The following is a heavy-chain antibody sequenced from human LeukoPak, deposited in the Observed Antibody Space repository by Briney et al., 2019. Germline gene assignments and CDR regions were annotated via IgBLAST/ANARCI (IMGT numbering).Heavy chain of an antibody. J-gene: IGHJ6*03. CDR2: ISGSGGST. CDR3: AKDGLRFLEWLAPYYYYYMDV. CDR1: GFTFSSYA. D-gene: IGHD3-3*01. V-gene: IGHV3-23*01. Sequence: GGSLRLSYAASGFTFSSYAMSWVRQAPGKGLEWVSSISGSGGSTYYADSVKGRFTISRDNSKNTLYLQMNSLRAEDTAVYYCAKDGLRFLEWLAPYYYYYMDVWGKGTTVTVSS.